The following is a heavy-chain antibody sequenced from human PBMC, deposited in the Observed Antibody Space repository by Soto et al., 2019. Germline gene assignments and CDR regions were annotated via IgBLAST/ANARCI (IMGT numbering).Heavy chain of an antibody. J-gene: IGHJ4*02. CDR3: ARLEGLATISYYFDF. CDR2: IYYRGNA. V-gene: IGHV4-39*01. D-gene: IGHD6-19*01. CDR1: DDSINSDKYY. Sequence: QLQLQESGPGLVKPSETLSLTCSVSDDSINSDKYYWGWIRQPPGKGLEWIGSIYYRGNAYYNPSLPPRIAISRGKSRSQSSLKLNSVTAADSAVYFCARLEGLATISYYFDFWGPGALVTVAS.